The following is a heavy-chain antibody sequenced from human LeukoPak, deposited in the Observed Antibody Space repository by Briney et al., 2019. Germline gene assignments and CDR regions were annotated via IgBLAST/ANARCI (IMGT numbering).Heavy chain of an antibody. J-gene: IGHJ4*02. CDR3: ARGNPRITTNFDY. CDR1: GDSVSSNSAA. CDR2: TYYRSKWYN. D-gene: IGHD3-10*01. V-gene: IGHV6-1*01. Sequence: SQTLSLTCAISGDSVSSNSAAWNWIRQSPSRGLEWLGRTYYRSKWYNDYAVSVKSRITINPDTSKNQFSLKLSSVTAADTAVYYCARGNPRITTNFDYWGQGTLVTVSS.